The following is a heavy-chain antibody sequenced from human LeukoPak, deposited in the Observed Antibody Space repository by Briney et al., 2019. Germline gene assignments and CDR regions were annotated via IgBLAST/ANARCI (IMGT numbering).Heavy chain of an antibody. CDR3: ARGRYYYGSGSYVYFQH. D-gene: IGHD3-10*01. CDR1: GGTFSSYA. CDR2: MNPNSGNT. V-gene: IGHV1-8*02. Sequence: GASVKVSCKASGGTFSSYAISWVRQAPGQGLEWMGWMNPNSGNTGYAQKFQGRVTMTRNTSISTAYMELSSLRSEDTAVYYCARGRYYYGSGSYVYFQHWGQGTLVTVSS. J-gene: IGHJ1*01.